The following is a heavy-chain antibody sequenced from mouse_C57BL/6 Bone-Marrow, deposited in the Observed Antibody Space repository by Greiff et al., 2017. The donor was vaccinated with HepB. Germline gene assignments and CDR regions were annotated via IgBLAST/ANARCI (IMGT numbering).Heavy chain of an antibody. J-gene: IGHJ3*01. CDR1: GYTFTDYN. Sequence: VQLKQSGPELVKPGASVKMSCKASGYTFTDYNMHWVKQSHGKSLEWIGYINPNNGGTCYNKKFKGKATLTVTKSTSTAYMERRSLTSEDSADYSWARPLTGTWGQGTLVTVSA. V-gene: IGHV1-22*01. D-gene: IGHD4-1*01. CDR3: ARPLTGT. CDR2: INPNNGGT.